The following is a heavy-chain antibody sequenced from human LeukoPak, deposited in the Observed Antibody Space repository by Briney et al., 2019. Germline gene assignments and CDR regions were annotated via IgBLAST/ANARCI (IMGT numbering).Heavy chain of an antibody. D-gene: IGHD6-19*01. J-gene: IGHJ4*02. V-gene: IGHV4-4*02. CDR2: IYHSGST. CDR1: GGSISSSNW. CDR3: AGWGIAVAGLNY. Sequence: PSGTLSLTCAVSGGSISSSNWWSWVRQPPGQGLEWIGEIYHSGSTNYNPSLKSRVTISVDKSKNQFSLKLSSVTAADTAVYYCAGWGIAVAGLNYWGQGTLVTVSS.